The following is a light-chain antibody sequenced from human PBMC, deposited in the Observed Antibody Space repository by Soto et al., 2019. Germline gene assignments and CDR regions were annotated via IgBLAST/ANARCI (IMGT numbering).Light chain of an antibody. CDR3: QSADSSGTYWV. Sequence: SYELTQPPSVSVSPGQTARITCSGDALPKQYAYWYQQKPGQAPVLVIYKDSERPSGIPERFSGSSSGTTVTLTISGVQAEDEDAYYCQSADSSGTYWVFGGGTKLTVL. V-gene: IGLV3-25*03. CDR1: ALPKQY. CDR2: KDS. J-gene: IGLJ3*02.